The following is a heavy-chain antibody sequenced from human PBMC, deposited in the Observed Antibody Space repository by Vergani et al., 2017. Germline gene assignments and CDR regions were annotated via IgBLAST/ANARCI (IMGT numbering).Heavy chain of an antibody. D-gene: IGHD3-3*01. CDR2: IYYSGST. CDR1: GGSISSYY. CDR3: ARLGGNTIFGVVIEYXFDY. J-gene: IGHJ4*02. V-gene: IGHV4-59*08. Sequence: QVQLQESGPGLVKPSETLSLTCTVSGGSISSYYWSWIRQPPGKGLEWIGYIYYSGSTNYNPSLKSRVTISGDTSKNQFSLKLSSVTAADTAVYYCARLGGNTIFGVVIEYXFDYWGQGTLVTVSS.